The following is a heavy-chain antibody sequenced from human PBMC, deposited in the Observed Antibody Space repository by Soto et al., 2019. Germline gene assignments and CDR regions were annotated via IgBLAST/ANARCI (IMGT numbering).Heavy chain of an antibody. V-gene: IGHV1-2*04. Sequence: GASVKVSCKASGYTFTGYYMHWVRQAPGQGLEWMGWINPNSGGTNYAQKFQGWVTMTRDTSISTAYMELRGLRSDDTAVYYCARVRQLVGYFYYYMDVWGKGTTVTVSS. CDR2: INPNSGGT. J-gene: IGHJ6*03. D-gene: IGHD6-6*01. CDR1: GYTFTGYY. CDR3: ARVRQLVGYFYYYMDV.